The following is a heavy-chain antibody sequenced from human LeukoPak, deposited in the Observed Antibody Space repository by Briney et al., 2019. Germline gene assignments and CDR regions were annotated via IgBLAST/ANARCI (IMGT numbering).Heavy chain of an antibody. Sequence: GGSLRLSCAASGFTFSSYGMHWVRQAPGKGLEWLSYIRSSGTTMYYADSVKGRFTISRDNAKNSLYLQMNSLRAKDTALYYCVRMNYVSSGWGAPFDYWGQGTLVTVSS. J-gene: IGHJ4*02. D-gene: IGHD1-7*01. CDR1: GFTFSSYG. CDR3: VRMNYVSSGWGAPFDY. V-gene: IGHV3-48*04. CDR2: IRSSGTTM.